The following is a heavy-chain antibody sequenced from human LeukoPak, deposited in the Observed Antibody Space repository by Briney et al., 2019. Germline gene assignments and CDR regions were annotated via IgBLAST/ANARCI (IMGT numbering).Heavy chain of an antibody. CDR3: ARGHQDSSGYYWDYYYYMDV. D-gene: IGHD3-22*01. V-gene: IGHV1-8*01. J-gene: IGHJ6*03. CDR2: INPNNGNT. Sequence: VASVKVSCKASGYTFTSYDINWVRQATGQGLEWMGWINPNNGNTDYAQKFQGRVTMTRNTSISTAYMELSSLRSDDTAVYYCARGHQDSSGYYWDYYYYMDVWGKGTTVTVSS. CDR1: GYTFTSYD.